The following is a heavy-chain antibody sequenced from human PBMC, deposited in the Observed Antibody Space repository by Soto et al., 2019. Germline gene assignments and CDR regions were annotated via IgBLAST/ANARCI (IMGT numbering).Heavy chain of an antibody. CDR1: GGTFSSYA. V-gene: IGHV1-69*01. J-gene: IGHJ4*02. CDR3: ARERGKPGTTRGYFDY. D-gene: IGHD1-7*01. CDR2: IIPIFGTA. Sequence: QVHLVQSGAEVKQPGSSVKVSCKASGGTFSSYAISWVRQAPGQGLEWMGGIIPIFGTANYAQKFQGRVTITADESTSKAYMELSSLRSEDTAVYYCARERGKPGTTRGYFDYWGQGTLVTVSS.